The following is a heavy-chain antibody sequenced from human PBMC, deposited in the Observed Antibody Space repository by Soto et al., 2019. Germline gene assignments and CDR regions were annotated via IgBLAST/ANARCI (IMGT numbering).Heavy chain of an antibody. Sequence: EAHLVESGGGLVKAGGSLRLSCAASGIILSDTWMNWVRQAPGKGLEWVGRLESTESGGATDFASTVKGRFTVSRDRAKNTLSLHMTSLQPADTALSYCVSESHVTPYHCDTWGQGALVTVSS. V-gene: IGHV3-15*04. CDR2: LESTESGGAT. CDR1: GIILSDTW. J-gene: IGHJ5*02. CDR3: VSESHVTPYHCDT. D-gene: IGHD2-21*02.